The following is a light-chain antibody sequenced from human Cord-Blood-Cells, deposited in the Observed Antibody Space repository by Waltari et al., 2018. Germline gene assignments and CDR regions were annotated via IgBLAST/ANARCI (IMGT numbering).Light chain of an antibody. CDR2: AAS. CDR3: QQSYSTPIT. CDR1: QSILSY. Sequence: DIQMTQSPSSLSASVGDRVTITCRASQSILSYLNWYQQKPGKAPKLLIYAASSLQSGVPSRVSGSGSGTDFTLTISSLQPEDFATYYCQQSYSTPITCGQGTRLEIK. V-gene: IGKV1-39*01. J-gene: IGKJ5*01.